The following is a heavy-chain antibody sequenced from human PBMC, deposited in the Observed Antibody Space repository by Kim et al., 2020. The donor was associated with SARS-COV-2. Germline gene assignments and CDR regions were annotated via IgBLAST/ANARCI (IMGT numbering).Heavy chain of an antibody. CDR3: AKDRVAPC. CDR2: GGST. V-gene: IGHV3-23*01. Sequence: GGSTYYADSVKGRFTISRDKSKNTLYLQMNSLRAEDTAVYYCAKDRVAPCWGQGTLVTVSS. J-gene: IGHJ4*02. D-gene: IGHD2-15*01.